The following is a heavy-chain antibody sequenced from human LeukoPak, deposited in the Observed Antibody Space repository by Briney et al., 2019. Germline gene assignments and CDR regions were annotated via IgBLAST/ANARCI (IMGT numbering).Heavy chain of an antibody. Sequence: PGGSLRLSCAASGFTFSNYDMHWVRQGTGKGLEWVSTIGFGGDTYYSDSVKGRFTISRENAKNSLYLQMDNLRAGDTAVYSCVRGYCSGGRCYSSPLDYWGQGTLVTVSS. CDR3: VRGYCSGGRCYSSPLDY. J-gene: IGHJ4*02. CDR2: IGFGGDT. CDR1: GFTFSNYD. V-gene: IGHV3-13*01. D-gene: IGHD2-15*01.